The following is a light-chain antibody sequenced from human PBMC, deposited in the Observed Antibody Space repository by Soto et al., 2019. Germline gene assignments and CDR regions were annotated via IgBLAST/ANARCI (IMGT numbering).Light chain of an antibody. CDR3: MQALQTPT. J-gene: IGKJ5*01. Sequence: DVVLTQSPLSLPVTPGEPASISCRSSQSLLQSNGYNYLHWYLQKPGQSPQFLIYLGSNRASGVPDRVSGSGSGTDFTLKISRVEAEDVGVYYCMQALQTPTFGQGTRLEIK. CDR2: LGS. V-gene: IGKV2-28*01. CDR1: QSLLQSNGYNY.